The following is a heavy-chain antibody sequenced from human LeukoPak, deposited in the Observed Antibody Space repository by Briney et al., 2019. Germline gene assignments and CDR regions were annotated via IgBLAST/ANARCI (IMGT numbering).Heavy chain of an antibody. CDR2: IYTSGST. CDR3: ARVGVGATEGVFDY. Sequence: SETLSLTCTVSGGSISSYYWSWIRQPAGKGLEWIGRIYTSGSTNYNPSLKSRVTMSVDTSKNQFSLKLSSVTAADTAVYYCARVGVGATEGVFDYWGQGTLVTVSS. D-gene: IGHD1-26*01. CDR1: GGSISSYY. J-gene: IGHJ4*02. V-gene: IGHV4-4*07.